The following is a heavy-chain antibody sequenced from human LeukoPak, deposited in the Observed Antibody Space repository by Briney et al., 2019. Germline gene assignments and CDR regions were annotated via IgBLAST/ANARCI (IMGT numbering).Heavy chain of an antibody. CDR2: INPNSGET. D-gene: IGHD4-11*01. J-gene: IGHJ4*02. Sequence: ASVKVSCKTSGYTFTDYYIHLVRHAPGQGLEWMGWINPNSGETNSAQKFQGRVTMTGDTAIRTAYMALSRLTSDDTAVYYCATDRDYSNTERGFDYWGQGTLVTVSS. CDR3: ATDRDYSNTERGFDY. CDR1: GYTFTDYY. V-gene: IGHV1-2*02.